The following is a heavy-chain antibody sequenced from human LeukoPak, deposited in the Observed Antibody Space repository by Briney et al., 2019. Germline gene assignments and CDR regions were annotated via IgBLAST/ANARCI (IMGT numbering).Heavy chain of an antibody. D-gene: IGHD6-19*01. CDR3: AKTTAGYSSGRYPGWPVDY. CDR1: GFTFRSYA. Sequence: HSGGSLRLSCAASGFTFRSYAIYWVRQAPGKGLEWVSGISGSGGDTYFADSVKGRFTISRDNSKNTVFLQMDSLRAEDTAVYYCAKTTAGYSSGRYPGWPVDYWGLEPWSPSPQ. CDR2: ISGSGGDT. V-gene: IGHV3-23*01. J-gene: IGHJ4*01.